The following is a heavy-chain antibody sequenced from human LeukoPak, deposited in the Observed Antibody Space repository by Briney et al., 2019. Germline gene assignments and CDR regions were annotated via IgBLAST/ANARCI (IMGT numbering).Heavy chain of an antibody. V-gene: IGHV1-18*01. D-gene: IGHD2-2*01. Sequence: APVKVSCKASGYTLSNYGISWVRQAPGQGLEWMGWISAYNGNTNYAQKLQGRVTMTTDTSTSTAYMELSRLRSDDTAVYYCARDSHGAAAMNWGQGTLVTVSS. J-gene: IGHJ4*02. CDR3: ARDSHGAAAMN. CDR1: GYTLSNYG. CDR2: ISAYNGNT.